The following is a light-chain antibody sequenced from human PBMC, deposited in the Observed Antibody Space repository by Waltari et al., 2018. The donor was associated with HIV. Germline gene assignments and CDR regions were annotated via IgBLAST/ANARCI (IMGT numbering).Light chain of an antibody. CDR3: QQSYEIPYT. CDR2: AAS. Sequence: DIQMTQSPSSLSASVGDRVTITCRESQGISHSLAWYQQKPGKAPNVLLYAASKLESGVPPRFSGGGSGTDYTLTISNLQPEDFTTYYCQQSYEIPYTFGQGTKLDIK. V-gene: IGKV1-NL1*01. CDR1: QGISHS. J-gene: IGKJ2*01.